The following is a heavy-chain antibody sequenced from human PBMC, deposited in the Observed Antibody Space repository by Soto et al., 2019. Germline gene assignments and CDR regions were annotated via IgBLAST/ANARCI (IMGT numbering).Heavy chain of an antibody. CDR1: GFTFSSYG. J-gene: IGHJ6*02. D-gene: IGHD3-22*01. Sequence: GGVLRLSCAASGFTFSSYGMHWVRQAPGKGLEWVAVIWYDGSNKYYGDSVKGRFTISSDNSKNTLYLQLNSLRAEDTAVYYCARDSRYYSCHGMDVWGQGTTVTVSS. CDR3: ARDSRYYSCHGMDV. V-gene: IGHV3-33*01. CDR2: IWYDGSNK.